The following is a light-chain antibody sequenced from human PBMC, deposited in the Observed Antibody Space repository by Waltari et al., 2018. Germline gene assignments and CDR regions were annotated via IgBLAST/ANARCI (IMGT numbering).Light chain of an antibody. CDR1: ESLLITDGRMF. CDR2: QVS. J-gene: IGKJ1*01. V-gene: IGKV2-30*01. Sequence: VVLTQSPVSLAVTLGQPASISCRCSESLLITDGRMFLNWFHQRPGQPPRRLIYQVSDRDSGVPDRFTGRGSGTDFTLEISSVEAEDAGVYYCTLGTRPWTFGPGTKVEI. CDR3: TLGTRPWT.